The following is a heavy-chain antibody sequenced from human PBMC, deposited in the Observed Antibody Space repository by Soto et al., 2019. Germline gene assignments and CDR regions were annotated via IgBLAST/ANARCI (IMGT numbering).Heavy chain of an antibody. D-gene: IGHD3-10*01. Sequence: SETLSLTCAVYGGSFSGYYWSWIRQPPGKGLEWIGEINHSGSTNYNPSLKSRVTISVDTSKNQFSLKLSSVTAADTAVYYCAARHYYGSGSYYNIRRNNCFDPWGQGTLVPVSS. CDR3: AARHYYGSGSYYNIRRNNCFDP. CDR2: INHSGST. V-gene: IGHV4-34*01. J-gene: IGHJ5*02. CDR1: GGSFSGYY.